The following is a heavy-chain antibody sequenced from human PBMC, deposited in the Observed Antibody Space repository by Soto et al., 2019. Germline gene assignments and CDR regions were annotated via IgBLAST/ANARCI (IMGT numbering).Heavy chain of an antibody. D-gene: IGHD2-15*01. V-gene: IGHV1-8*01. CDR1: GYTFTSYD. CDR2: MNPNSGNT. Sequence: QVQLVQSGAEVKKPGASVKVSCKASGYTFTSYDINWVRQATGQGLEWMGWMNPNSGNTGYAQKFQGRVTMTRNTSISTAYIELSSLRSEDTAVYYCAREVVVVVAATPYWYFDLWGRGTLVTVSS. CDR3: AREVVVVVAATPYWYFDL. J-gene: IGHJ2*01.